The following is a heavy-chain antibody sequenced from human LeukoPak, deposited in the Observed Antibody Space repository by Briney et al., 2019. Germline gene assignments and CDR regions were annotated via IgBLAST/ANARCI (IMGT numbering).Heavy chain of an antibody. V-gene: IGHV7-4-1*02. Sequence: ASVKVSCKASGYTFTSYAMNWVRQAPGQGLEWMGWINTNTGNPTYAQGFTGRFVFSLDTSVSTAYLQISSLRAEDTAVYYCARVEYYYDSSGYFQYFDYWGQGTLVTVSS. CDR1: GYTFTSYA. CDR2: INTNTGNP. D-gene: IGHD3-22*01. CDR3: ARVEYYYDSSGYFQYFDY. J-gene: IGHJ4*02.